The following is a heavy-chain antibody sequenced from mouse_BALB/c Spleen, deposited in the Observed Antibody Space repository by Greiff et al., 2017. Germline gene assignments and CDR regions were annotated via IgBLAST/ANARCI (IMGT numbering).Heavy chain of an antibody. J-gene: IGHJ2*01. CDR2: ISSGGGST. V-gene: IGHV5-12-1*01. Sequence: EVKLVESGGGLVKPGGSLKLSCAASGFAFSSYDMSWVRQTPEKRLEWVAYISSGGGSTYYPDTVKGRFTISRDNAKNTLYLQMSSLKSEDTAMYYCARLRPRYFDYWGQGTTLTVSS. CDR1: GFAFSSYD. CDR3: ARLRPRYFDY.